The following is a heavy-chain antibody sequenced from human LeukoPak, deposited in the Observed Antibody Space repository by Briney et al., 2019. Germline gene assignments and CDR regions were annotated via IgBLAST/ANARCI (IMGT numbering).Heavy chain of an antibody. V-gene: IGHV4-59*08. J-gene: IGHJ4*02. Sequence: SETLSLTCAVYGGSISSYYWSWIRQPPGKGLEWIGYIYYSGSTNYNPSLKSRVTISVDTSKNQFSLKLSSVTAADTAVYYCARRSRVYCTNGVCYLFDYWGQGTLVTVSS. D-gene: IGHD2-8*01. CDR3: ARRSRVYCTNGVCYLFDY. CDR2: IYYSGST. CDR1: GGSISSYY.